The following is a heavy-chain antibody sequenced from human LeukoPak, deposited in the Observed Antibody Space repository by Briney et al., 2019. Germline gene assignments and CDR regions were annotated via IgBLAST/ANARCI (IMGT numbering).Heavy chain of an antibody. V-gene: IGHV3-23*01. J-gene: IGHJ3*02. Sequence: PGGSLGLSCAASGFTFSSYAMSWVRQAPGKGLEWVSAISGSGGSTYYADSVKGRFTISRDNSKNTLYLQMNSLRAEDTAVYYCAKRVVVTNAFDIWGQGTMVTVSS. CDR3: AKRVVVTNAFDI. CDR2: ISGSGGST. CDR1: GFTFSSYA. D-gene: IGHD3-22*01.